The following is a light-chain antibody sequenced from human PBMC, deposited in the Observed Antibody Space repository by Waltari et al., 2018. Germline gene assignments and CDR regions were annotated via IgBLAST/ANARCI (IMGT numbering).Light chain of an antibody. CDR1: QSVSSSY. CDR3: QQYGSSQWT. CDR2: GAS. J-gene: IGKJ1*01. Sequence: EIVLTQSPGTLSLSPGERATLSCRASQSVSSSYLAWYQQKPGQAPRLLNYGASSRATVIPDRFSGSGSGTDFTLTISILDPEDFAVYYCQQYGSSQWTFGQGTKVEIK. V-gene: IGKV3-20*01.